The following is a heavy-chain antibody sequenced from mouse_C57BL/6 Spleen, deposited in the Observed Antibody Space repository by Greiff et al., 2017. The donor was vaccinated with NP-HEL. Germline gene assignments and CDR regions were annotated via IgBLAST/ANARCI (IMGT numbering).Heavy chain of an antibody. CDR2: IYPGDGDT. D-gene: IGHD1-1*01. Sequence: QVQLQQSGAELVKPGASVKISCKASGYAFSSYWMNWVKQRPGKGLEWIGQIYPGDGDTNYNGKFKGKATLTADKSSSTAYMQLSSLTSEDSAVYFCARPITTVVHYAMDYWGQGTSVTVSS. J-gene: IGHJ4*01. V-gene: IGHV1-80*01. CDR1: GYAFSSYW. CDR3: ARPITTVVHYAMDY.